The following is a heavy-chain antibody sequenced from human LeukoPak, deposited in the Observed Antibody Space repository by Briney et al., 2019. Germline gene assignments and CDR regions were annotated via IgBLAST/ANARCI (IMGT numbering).Heavy chain of an antibody. V-gene: IGHV2-5*02. J-gene: IGHJ4*02. CDR1: GFSLSTSGVG. D-gene: IGHD3-10*01. CDR2: IYWDDDK. Sequence: SGPTLVKPTQTLTLTCTFSGFSLSTSGVGVGWIRQSPEKALEWLALIYWDDDKRYSPSLKSRLTITKDTSKNQVVLTMTNMDPVDTATYYCAHSLGYYGSGSPLDYWGQGTLVTVSS. CDR3: AHSLGYYGSGSPLDY.